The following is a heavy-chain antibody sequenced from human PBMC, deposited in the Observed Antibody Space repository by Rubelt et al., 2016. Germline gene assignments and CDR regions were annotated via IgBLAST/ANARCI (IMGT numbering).Heavy chain of an antibody. CDR3: ARGESDCGGGSCLDWFDP. CDR1: GGSFSGYY. D-gene: IGHD2-15*01. J-gene: IGHJ5*02. V-gene: IGHV4-34*01. Sequence: QVQLQQWGAGLLKPSETLSLTCAVYGGSFSGYYWSWIRQPPGKGLEWIGEINHSGSTNYNPSLKSRVTISVDKSKNQFSLKLSSGTAADTAVYYCARGESDCGGGSCLDWFDPWGQGTLVTVSS. CDR2: INHSGST.